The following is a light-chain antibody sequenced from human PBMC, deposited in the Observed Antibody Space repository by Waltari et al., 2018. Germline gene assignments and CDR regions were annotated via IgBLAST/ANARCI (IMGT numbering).Light chain of an antibody. V-gene: IGKV3-11*01. Sequence: EIVLTQSPATLSLSPGERPTLSCRASQSVSSYLAWYQQKPGQAPRRLIYYASNRATGIPARFSGSGSGTDFTLTISSLEPEDFAVYYCQQRSNWPLTFGGGTKVEIK. CDR3: QQRSNWPLT. J-gene: IGKJ4*01. CDR1: QSVSSY. CDR2: YAS.